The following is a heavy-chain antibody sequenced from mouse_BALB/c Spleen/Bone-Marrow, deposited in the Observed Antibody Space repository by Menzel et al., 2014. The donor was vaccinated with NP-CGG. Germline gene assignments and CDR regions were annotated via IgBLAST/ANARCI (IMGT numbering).Heavy chain of an antibody. Sequence: VQLKQSGAELVKPGASVKLSCTASGFNIKNIYIHWVKQRPEQGLEWIGRIDPANVNTKYDPKFQGKATITADTSSNTAYLQLSSLTSEDTAVYYCATYYYSSNLFAYWGQGTLVTVSA. V-gene: IGHV14-3*02. CDR3: ATYYYSSNLFAY. CDR2: IDPANVNT. J-gene: IGHJ3*01. CDR1: GFNIKNIY. D-gene: IGHD1-1*01.